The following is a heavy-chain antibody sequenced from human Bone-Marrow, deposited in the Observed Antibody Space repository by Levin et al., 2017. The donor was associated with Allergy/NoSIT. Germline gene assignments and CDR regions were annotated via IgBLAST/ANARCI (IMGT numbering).Heavy chain of an antibody. V-gene: IGHV3-74*01. Sequence: GGSLRLSCAASGFTFSSYWMHWVRQAPGKGLVWVSRINSDGSSTSYADSVKGRFTISRDNAKNTLYLQMNSLRAEDTAVYYCAHLSLASGSYIANFDYWGQGTLVTVSS. CDR3: AHLSLASGSYIANFDY. CDR2: INSDGSST. CDR1: GFTFSSYW. J-gene: IGHJ4*02. D-gene: IGHD3-10*01.